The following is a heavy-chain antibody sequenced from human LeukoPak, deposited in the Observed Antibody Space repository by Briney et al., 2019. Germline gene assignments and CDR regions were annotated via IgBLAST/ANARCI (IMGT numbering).Heavy chain of an antibody. V-gene: IGHV1-69*05. Sequence: ASVKVSCKASGGTFSSYAISWVRQAPGQGLEWMGRIIPIFGTANYAQKFQGRVTITTDESTSTAYMELSSLRSEDTAVYYCARDGGSMVRGVIIGRYYFDYWGQGTLVTVSS. CDR3: ARDGGSMVRGVIIGRYYFDY. D-gene: IGHD3-10*01. J-gene: IGHJ4*02. CDR1: GGTFSSYA. CDR2: IIPIFGTA.